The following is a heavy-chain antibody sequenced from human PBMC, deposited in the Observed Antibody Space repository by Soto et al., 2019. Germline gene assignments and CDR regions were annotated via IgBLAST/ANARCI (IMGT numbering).Heavy chain of an antibody. CDR1: GGTFSSYT. V-gene: IGHV1-69*08. D-gene: IGHD3-9*01. CDR3: ARDLTPTPDILTGSSDDAFDI. CDR2: IIPILGIA. J-gene: IGHJ3*02. Sequence: QVQLVQSGAEVKKPGSSVKVSCKASGGTFSSYTISWVRQAPGQGLEWMGRIIPILGIANYAQKFQGRVTITADKSTSXAXMXXSSLRSEDTAVYYCARDLTPTPDILTGSSDDAFDIWGQGTMVTGSS.